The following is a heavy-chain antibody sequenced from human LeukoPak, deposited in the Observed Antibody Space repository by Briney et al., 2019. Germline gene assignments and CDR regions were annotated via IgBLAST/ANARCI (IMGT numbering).Heavy chain of an antibody. D-gene: IGHD2-8*02. CDR1: GYIFTHFY. V-gene: IGHV1-2*02. CDR2: ISPNSGDT. CDR3: ARGHGYDYTGQNYLDP. Sequence: GASVKVSFKASGYIFTHFYIHWVRHAHAQGIELEGWISPNSGDTKYAQDFQGRVTMTRDTSISTAHMELSRLRSDGAAVYYCARGHGYDYTGQNYLDPWGQGTLVTVSS. J-gene: IGHJ5*02.